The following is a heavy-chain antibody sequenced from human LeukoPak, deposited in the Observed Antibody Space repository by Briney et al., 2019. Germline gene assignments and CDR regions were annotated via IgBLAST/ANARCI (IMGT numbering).Heavy chain of an antibody. CDR1: GFTSSSYW. J-gene: IGHJ4*02. V-gene: IGHV3-7*01. CDR2: IKQDGSEK. D-gene: IGHD4-17*01. Sequence: GSLILSCAASGFTSSSYWLSWVPQAPGKGLEWVANIKQDGSEKYYVDSVKGRFTISRDSAKNSRDLQMDSLRAEDTAVYYCATDPAQNEYGDIDYWGQGALVTVSS. CDR3: ATDPAQNEYGDIDY.